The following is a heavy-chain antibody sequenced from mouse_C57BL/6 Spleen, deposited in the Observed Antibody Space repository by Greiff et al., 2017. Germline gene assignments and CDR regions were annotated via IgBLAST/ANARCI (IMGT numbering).Heavy chain of an antibody. V-gene: IGHV1-61*01. CDR3: ARRGDYDGFAY. CDR2: IYPSDSEP. D-gene: IGHD2-4*01. CDR1: GYTFTSYW. J-gene: IGHJ3*01. Sequence: VQLQQPGAELVRPGSSVKLSCKASGYTFTSYWMAWVKQRPGQGLEWIGNIYPSDSEPHYNQKFKDKATLTVDKSSSTAYMQLSSLASEDSAVYYCARRGDYDGFAYWGQGTLVTVSA.